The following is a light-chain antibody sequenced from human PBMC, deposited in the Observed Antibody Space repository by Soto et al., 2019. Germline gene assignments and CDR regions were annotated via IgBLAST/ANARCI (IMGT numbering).Light chain of an antibody. J-gene: IGLJ1*01. Sequence: HSALTQPASVSGSPGQSITISCTGTSSDVGGYNYVSWYQHHPGKAPKRMIHDVSNRPSGVSNRFSGSKSGNTASLTISGLQAEDEADYYCSSYIPNNSTYVFGTGTKLTVL. V-gene: IGLV2-14*03. CDR2: DVS. CDR1: SSDVGGYNY. CDR3: SSYIPNNSTYV.